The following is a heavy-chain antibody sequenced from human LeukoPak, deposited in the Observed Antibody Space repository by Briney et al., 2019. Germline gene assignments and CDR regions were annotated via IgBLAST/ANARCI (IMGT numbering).Heavy chain of an antibody. D-gene: IGHD3-9*01. CDR3: VRGVNYDILTGQPYGMDV. CDR1: GFTFSSYG. V-gene: IGHV3-74*01. J-gene: IGHJ6*02. CDR2: INSDGSST. Sequence: GGSLRLSCAASGFTFSSYGMHWVRQPPGKGLVWVSRINSDGSSTSYADSVKGRFTISRDNAKNTLYLQMNSLRAEDTAVYYCVRGVNYDILTGQPYGMDVWGQGTTVTVSS.